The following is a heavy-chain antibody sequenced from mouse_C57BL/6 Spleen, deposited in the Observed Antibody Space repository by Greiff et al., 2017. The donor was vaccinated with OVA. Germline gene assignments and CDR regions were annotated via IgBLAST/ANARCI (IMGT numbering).Heavy chain of an antibody. V-gene: IGHV5-17*01. D-gene: IGHD1-1*01. CDR3: ARPRGYYASGAMDY. J-gene: IGHJ4*01. CDR2: ISSGSSTI. CDR1: GFTFSDYG. Sequence: EVKLVESGGGLVKPGGSLKLSCAASGFTFSDYGMHWVRQAPEKGLEWVAYISSGSSTIYYADTVKGRFTISRDNAKNTLFLQMTSLRSEDTAMYYCARPRGYYASGAMDYWGQGTSVTVSS.